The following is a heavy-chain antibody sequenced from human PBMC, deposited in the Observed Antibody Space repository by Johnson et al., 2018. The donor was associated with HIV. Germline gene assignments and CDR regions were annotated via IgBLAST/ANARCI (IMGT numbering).Heavy chain of an antibody. CDR3: ARDRGYYDSSGGDAFDI. V-gene: IGHV3-30*04. CDR1: GFTFSSYA. Sequence: QMLLVESGGGLVKPGGSLRLSCAASGFTFSSYAMHWVRQAPGKGLEWVAVIVYDGSNKYYADSVQGRFTSSRDNSKNTLYLQMNCLRAEDAAVYYCARDRGYYDSSGGDAFDIWGQGTMVTVSS. D-gene: IGHD3-22*01. J-gene: IGHJ3*02. CDR2: IVYDGSNK.